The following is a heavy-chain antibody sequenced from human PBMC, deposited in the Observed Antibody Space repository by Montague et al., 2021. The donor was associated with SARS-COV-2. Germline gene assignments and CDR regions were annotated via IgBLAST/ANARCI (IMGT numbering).Heavy chain of an antibody. CDR3: ARGASGGYYELDS. D-gene: IGHD3-10*01. V-gene: IGHV3-21*01. Sequence: SLRLSCAASGFMFSSYSMNWVRQAPGKGLEWVSSISSSRTYIYYADSVKGRFTISRDNARDALYLQMNSLSAEDTAVYFCARGASGGYYELDSWGQGTLVTVSA. J-gene: IGHJ4*02. CDR1: GFMFSSYS. CDR2: ISSSRTYI.